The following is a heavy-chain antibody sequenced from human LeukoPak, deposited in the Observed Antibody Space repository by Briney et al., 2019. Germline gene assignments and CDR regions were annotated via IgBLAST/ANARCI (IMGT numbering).Heavy chain of an antibody. CDR1: GGSISSFY. Sequence: SSETLSLTCTVSGGSISSFYWTWIRQPPGKGLEWIGYIYYSGTTNYNPSLKSRVTISVDTSKNQFSLKLTSVTAADTAVYYCARAAFGSSYYHFGYWGQGTLVTVSS. V-gene: IGHV4-59*01. CDR2: IYYSGTT. J-gene: IGHJ4*02. CDR3: ARAAFGSSYYHFGY. D-gene: IGHD6-13*01.